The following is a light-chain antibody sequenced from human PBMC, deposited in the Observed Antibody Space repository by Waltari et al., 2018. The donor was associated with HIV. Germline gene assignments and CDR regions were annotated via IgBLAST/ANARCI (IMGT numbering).Light chain of an antibody. CDR1: SSDIGLYNF. J-gene: IGLJ2*01. Sequence: QSALTQPPSASGSPGQSVTISCAGTSSDIGLYNFVSWYQHHPGKAPKLMISEVRRRPSVFPDRFSGSKSGNTASLTVSGLQAEDEAAYYCFSYAGNNYLLFGGGTKLTVL. CDR2: EVR. CDR3: FSYAGNNYLL. V-gene: IGLV2-8*01.